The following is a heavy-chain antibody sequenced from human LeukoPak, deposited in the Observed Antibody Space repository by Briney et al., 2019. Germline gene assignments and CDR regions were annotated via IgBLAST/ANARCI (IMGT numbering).Heavy chain of an antibody. CDR1: GYTFTSYY. CDR2: IDPSGGST. J-gene: IGHJ4*02. D-gene: IGHD3-22*01. Sequence: ASVKVSCTASGYTFTSYYMHWVRQAPGQGLEWMGIIDPSGGSTSYAQKFQGRVTMTRDTSTSTVYMELSSLRSEDTAVYYCARTRRRGVGYYDSSGYLPDYWGQGTLVTVSS. CDR3: ARTRRRGVGYYDSSGYLPDY. V-gene: IGHV1-46*01.